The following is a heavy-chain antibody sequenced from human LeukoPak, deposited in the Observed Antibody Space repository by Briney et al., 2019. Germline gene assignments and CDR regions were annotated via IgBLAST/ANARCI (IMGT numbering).Heavy chain of an antibody. Sequence: ASVKVSCKASGYTFTSYDINWVRQATGQGLEWMGWMNPNSGNTGYAQKSQGRVTITRNTSISTAYMELSSLRSEDTAVYYCARSYYDFWSGSLNWFDPWGQGTLVTVSS. CDR3: ARSYYDFWSGSLNWFDP. D-gene: IGHD3-3*01. J-gene: IGHJ5*02. V-gene: IGHV1-8*03. CDR2: MNPNSGNT. CDR1: GYTFTSYD.